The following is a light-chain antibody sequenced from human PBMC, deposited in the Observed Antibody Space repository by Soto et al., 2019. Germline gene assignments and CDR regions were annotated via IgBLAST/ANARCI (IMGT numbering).Light chain of an antibody. CDR3: QQYGSSPWT. CDR1: QSVSSSY. Sequence: EIVLTQSPGTLSLSPGEIATLSCRASQSVSSSYLACYQQKPGQAPRHLIYGASSRATGIPDRFSGSGSGTDFHLTMSRLEPEDFAVYYCQQYGSSPWTFGQGTKGEIK. CDR2: GAS. V-gene: IGKV3-20*01. J-gene: IGKJ1*01.